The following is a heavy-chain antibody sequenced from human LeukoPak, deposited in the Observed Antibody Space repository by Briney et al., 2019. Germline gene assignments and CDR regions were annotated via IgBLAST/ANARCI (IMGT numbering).Heavy chain of an antibody. V-gene: IGHV1-2*02. CDR2: INPNSGDT. D-gene: IGHD1-7*01. Sequence: ASVKVSCKASGYTFTGYYMHWVRQAPGQGLEWMGWINPNSGDTNFAQKFQGRVTLTRDTSISTACMELSRLRSGDTAVYYCARDLIRNYGGYYFDYWGQGTLVTVSS. CDR1: GYTFTGYY. CDR3: ARDLIRNYGGYYFDY. J-gene: IGHJ4*02.